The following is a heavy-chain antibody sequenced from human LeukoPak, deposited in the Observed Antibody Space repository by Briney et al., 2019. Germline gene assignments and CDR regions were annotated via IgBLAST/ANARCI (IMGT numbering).Heavy chain of an antibody. D-gene: IGHD6-13*01. Sequence: QPGGSLRLSCAASGFTVSSNYMSWVRQAPGKGLEWVSVIYSGGSTYYADSVKGRFTISRDNSKNTLYLQMNSLRAEDTAVYYCARDRLKLRESWGQYSSSWFDYWGQGTLVTVSS. CDR3: ARDRLKLRESWGQYSSSWFDY. CDR1: GFTVSSNY. V-gene: IGHV3-53*01. J-gene: IGHJ4*02. CDR2: IYSGGST.